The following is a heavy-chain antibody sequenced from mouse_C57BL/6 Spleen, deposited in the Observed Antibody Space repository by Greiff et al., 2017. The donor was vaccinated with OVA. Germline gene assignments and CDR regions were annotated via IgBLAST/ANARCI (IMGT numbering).Heavy chain of an antibody. CDR2: INPGSGGT. V-gene: IGHV1-54*01. CDR3: ARSGSGYAMDY. J-gene: IGHJ4*01. D-gene: IGHD3-1*01. CDR1: GYAFTNYL. Sequence: VKLQQSGAELVRPGTSVKVSCKASGYAFTNYLIEWVKQRPGQGLEWIGVINPGSGGTNYNEKFKGKATLTADKSSSTAYMQLSSLTSEDSAVYFCARSGSGYAMDYWGQGTSVTVSS.